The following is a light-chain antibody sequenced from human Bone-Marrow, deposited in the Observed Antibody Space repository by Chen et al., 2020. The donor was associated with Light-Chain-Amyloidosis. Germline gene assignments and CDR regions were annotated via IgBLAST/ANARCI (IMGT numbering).Light chain of an antibody. V-gene: IGLV2-14*01. Sequence: QSALTQPASVSGSPGQSITISCTGTSSDVGGYNYVSWYQQHPGKAPKLMIYDVSNRPSGVYNRFSGSKSGNTDSLTISGLQAEDEADYYCSAYTSSSTLVVFGGGTKLTV. CDR2: DVS. J-gene: IGLJ2*01. CDR3: SAYTSSSTLVV. CDR1: SSDVGGYNY.